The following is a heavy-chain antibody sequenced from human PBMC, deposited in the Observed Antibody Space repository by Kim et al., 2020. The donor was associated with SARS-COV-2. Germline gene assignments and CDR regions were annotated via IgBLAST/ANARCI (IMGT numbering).Heavy chain of an antibody. D-gene: IGHD3-3*01. CDR3: AKGQDLRITIFVDWFDP. CDR1: GFTFDDYA. Sequence: GGSLRLSCAASGFTFDDYAMHWVRQAPGKGLEWVSGISWNSGRVGYADSVKGRFTISRDNAKNSLYLQMNSLTTDDTAFYYCAKGQDLRITIFVDWFDPWGQGTLVTVSS. V-gene: IGHV3-9*01. CDR2: ISWNSGRV. J-gene: IGHJ5*02.